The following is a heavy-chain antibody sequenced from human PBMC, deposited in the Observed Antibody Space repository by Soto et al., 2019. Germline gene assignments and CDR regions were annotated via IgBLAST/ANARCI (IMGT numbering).Heavy chain of an antibody. CDR2: ISSSSSTI. V-gene: IGHV3-48*01. D-gene: IGHD3-22*01. CDR1: GFTFSSYS. J-gene: IGHJ4*02. Sequence: EVQLVESGGGLVQPGGSLRLSCAASGFTFSSYSMNWVRQAPGKGLEWVSYISSSSSTIYYADSVKGRFTISRDNAKNSLYLQMNSLRAEDTAVYYCARDSQDSSGYGRYFDYWGQGTLVTVSS. CDR3: ARDSQDSSGYGRYFDY.